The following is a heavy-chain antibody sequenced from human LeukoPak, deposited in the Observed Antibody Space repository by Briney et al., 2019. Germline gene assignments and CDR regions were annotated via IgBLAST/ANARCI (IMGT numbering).Heavy chain of an antibody. CDR2: IYHSGST. CDR1: GYSISSGYY. Sequence: SETLSLTCTVSGYSISSGYYWGWIRQPPGKGLEWIGSIYHSGSTYYNPSLKSRVTISVDTSKNQFSLKLSSVTAADTAVYYCARVNNSPTNGVCYWAAKCDAFDIWGQGTMVTVSS. D-gene: IGHD2-8*01. V-gene: IGHV4-38-2*02. J-gene: IGHJ3*02. CDR3: ARVNNSPTNGVCYWAAKCDAFDI.